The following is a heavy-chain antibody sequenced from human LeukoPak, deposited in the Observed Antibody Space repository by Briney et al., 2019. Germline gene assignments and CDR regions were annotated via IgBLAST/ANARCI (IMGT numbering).Heavy chain of an antibody. V-gene: IGHV4-39*01. CDR3: ARLREYSSGWYEEWEFDY. D-gene: IGHD6-19*01. Sequence: PLETLSLTCTVSGGSISSSSYYWGSIRQPPGKGLEWIGRIYYSGRTYYNPSLKSRVTISVDTAKNQFSLKLSSVTAADTAVYYCARLREYSSGWYEEWEFDYWGQGTLVTVSS. CDR1: GGSISSSSYY. J-gene: IGHJ4*02. CDR2: IYYSGRT.